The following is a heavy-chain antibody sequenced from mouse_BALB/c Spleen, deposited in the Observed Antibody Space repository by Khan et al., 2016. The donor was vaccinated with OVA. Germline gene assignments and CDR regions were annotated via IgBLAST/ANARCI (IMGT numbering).Heavy chain of an antibody. Sequence: EVELVESGGGLVQPGGSLKPSCAASGFTFSSYGMSWVRQTPDKRLELVATINTNVGSTYYPDSVKGRFTISRDNAKNTLYLQMSSLKSEDTAMYYCARVGIIYYGNYAYYFDYWGQGTTLTVSS. J-gene: IGHJ2*01. V-gene: IGHV5-6-3*01. CDR2: INTNVGST. CDR3: ARVGIIYYGNYAYYFDY. CDR1: GFTFSSYG. D-gene: IGHD2-1*01.